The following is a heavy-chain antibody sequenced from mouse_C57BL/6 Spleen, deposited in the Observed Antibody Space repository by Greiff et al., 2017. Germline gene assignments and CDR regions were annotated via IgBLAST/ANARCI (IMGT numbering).Heavy chain of an antibody. CDR1: GYTFTSYW. J-gene: IGHJ2*01. CDR2: IYPGNSAT. D-gene: IGHD2-4*01. V-gene: IGHV1-5*01. CDR3: TGDYADYFDY. Sequence: VQLQQPGTELVKPGASVKLSCKASGYTFTSYWMHWVKQSPGQGLEWIGAIYPGNSATSYNQKFKGKAKLTAVTSASTAYMELSSLTNEDSAVYYCTGDYADYFDYWGQGTTLTVSS.